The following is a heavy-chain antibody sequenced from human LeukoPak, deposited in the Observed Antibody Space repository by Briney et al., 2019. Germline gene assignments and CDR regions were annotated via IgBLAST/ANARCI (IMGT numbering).Heavy chain of an antibody. CDR1: GYTFTSYD. Sequence: ASVKVSCKASGYTFTSYDINWVRQATGQGLEWMGWINPNSGGTNYAQKFQGRVTVTRDTSINTAYMELSRLRSDDTAIYYCARDGSSYYYYYMDVWGKGTTVTVSS. CDR3: ARDGSSYYYYYMDV. V-gene: IGHV1-2*02. J-gene: IGHJ6*03. D-gene: IGHD2-15*01. CDR2: INPNSGGT.